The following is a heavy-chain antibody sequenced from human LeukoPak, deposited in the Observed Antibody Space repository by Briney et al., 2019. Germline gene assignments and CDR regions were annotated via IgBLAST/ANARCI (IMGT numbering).Heavy chain of an antibody. CDR1: GFTFSSYA. CDR2: ISYDGSNK. D-gene: IGHD3-22*01. Sequence: GGSLRLSCAASGFTFSSYAMHWVRQAPGKGLEWVAVISYDGSNKYYADSVKGRFTISRDNSKNTLYLQMNSLRAEDTAVYYCARDQRYSSGYYYSLHDYWGQGTLVTVSS. J-gene: IGHJ4*02. CDR3: ARDQRYSSGYYYSLHDY. V-gene: IGHV3-30-3*01.